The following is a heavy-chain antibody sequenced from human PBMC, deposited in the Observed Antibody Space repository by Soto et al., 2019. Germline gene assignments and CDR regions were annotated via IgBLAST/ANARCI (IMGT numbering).Heavy chain of an antibody. CDR2: IRSKANSYAT. CDR1: GYTFSDSA. Sequence: EVQLVESGGGLVQPGGSLKLSCAASGYTFSDSAMHWVRQASGKGLEWVGRIRSKANSYATVYAASVKGRFTISRDDSKNTAYLQMDSLKTEDTAVYYCVRLWSEWEPNFDSWGQGTLVSVSS. J-gene: IGHJ4*02. D-gene: IGHD1-26*01. CDR3: VRLWSEWEPNFDS. V-gene: IGHV3-73*02.